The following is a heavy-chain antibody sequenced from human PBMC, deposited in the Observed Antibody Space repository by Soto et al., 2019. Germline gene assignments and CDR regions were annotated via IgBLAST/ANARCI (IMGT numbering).Heavy chain of an antibody. J-gene: IGHJ4*01. V-gene: IGHV4-30-4*01. CDR3: ARSIGRNYFDS. Sequence: PSETLSLTSTVSGGSISSGDHYWSWIRQAPGKGPEWIGYIYYRGNTYYNPSLKSRLTISVDSSKTQFSLKLSSVIAADTAVYYCARSIGRNYFDSSGHGTLVTAPQ. CDR2: IYYRGNT. CDR1: GGSISSGDHY. D-gene: IGHD2-15*01.